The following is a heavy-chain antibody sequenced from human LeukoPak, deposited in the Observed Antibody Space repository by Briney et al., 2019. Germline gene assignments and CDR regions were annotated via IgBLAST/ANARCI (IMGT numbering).Heavy chain of an antibody. J-gene: IGHJ4*02. CDR3: AKGAGSSGYYPDYFDY. CDR1: GFTFSSYG. D-gene: IGHD3-22*01. V-gene: IGHV3-30*18. CDR2: ISYDGSNK. Sequence: PGGSLRLSCAASGFTFSSYGMHWVRQAPGKVLKWVAVISYDGSNKYYADSVKGRFTISRDNSKNTLYLQMNSLRAEDTAVYYCAKGAGSSGYYPDYFDYWGQGTLVTVSS.